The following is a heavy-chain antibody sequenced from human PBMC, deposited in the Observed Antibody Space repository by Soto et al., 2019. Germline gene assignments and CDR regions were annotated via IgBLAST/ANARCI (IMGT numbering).Heavy chain of an antibody. D-gene: IGHD6-6*01. CDR3: ARRSSSSLGSLFDP. V-gene: IGHV4-39*01. J-gene: IGHJ5*02. CDR1: GGSISSSTYY. CDR2: MYYTGNK. Sequence: SETLSPTCTVSGGSISSSTYYWDWIRQPPGKGLEWIGAMYYTGNKNYNPSLESRVTMSVDTSKNQFSLKLSSVTPTDTAVYYCARRSSSSLGSLFDPWGRGILVTVSS.